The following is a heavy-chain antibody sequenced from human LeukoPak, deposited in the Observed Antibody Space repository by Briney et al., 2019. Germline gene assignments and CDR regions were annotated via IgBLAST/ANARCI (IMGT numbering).Heavy chain of an antibody. CDR2: ISAYNGNT. CDR1: GYTFTSYG. Sequence: ASVKVSCKASGYTFTSYGISWVRQAPGQGLEWMGWISAYNGNTNYAQKLQGRVTMTTDTSTSTAYMELRSLRSDDTAVYYCARKARSYDFWSADSPWGQGTLVTVSS. D-gene: IGHD3-3*01. V-gene: IGHV1-18*01. J-gene: IGHJ5*02. CDR3: ARKARSYDFWSADSP.